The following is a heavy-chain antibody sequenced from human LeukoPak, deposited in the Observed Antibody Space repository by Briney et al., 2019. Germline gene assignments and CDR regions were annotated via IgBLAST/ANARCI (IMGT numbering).Heavy chain of an antibody. CDR3: AGATSREAFDI. J-gene: IGHJ3*02. V-gene: IGHV4-59*01. CDR1: GGSISDYY. Sequence: SETLSLTCTVSGGSISDYYWSWIRQPPGKGLEWIGYIYYSGSTNYTPSLKSRVTISINTSKNQFSLRLSSVTAADMAVYYCAGATSREAFDIWGQGTRVTVSS. CDR2: IYYSGST. D-gene: IGHD2-2*01.